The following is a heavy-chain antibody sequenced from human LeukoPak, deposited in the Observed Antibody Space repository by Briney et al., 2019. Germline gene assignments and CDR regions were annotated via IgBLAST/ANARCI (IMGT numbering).Heavy chain of an antibody. CDR3: ARTSPYYDYVWGSYRPYYFDY. D-gene: IGHD3-16*02. J-gene: IGHJ4*02. CDR1: GYTFTGYY. Sequence: GASVKVSCKASGYTFTGYYMHWVRQAPGQGLEWMGWINPNSGGTNYAQKFQGRVTMTRDTSTSTVYMELSSLRSEDTAVYYCARTSPYYDYVWGSYRPYYFDYWGQGTLVTVSS. CDR2: INPNSGGT. V-gene: IGHV1-2*02.